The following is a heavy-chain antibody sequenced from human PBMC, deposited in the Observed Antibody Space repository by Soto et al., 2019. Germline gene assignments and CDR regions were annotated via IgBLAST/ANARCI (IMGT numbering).Heavy chain of an antibody. CDR1: GGSVRAPDW. J-gene: IGHJ5*01. CDR3: ARVRQGCSANNCYFDP. V-gene: IGHV4-4*02. Sequence: SETLSLTCTLSGGSVRAPDWWNRVRQSPDKGLEWIAEVHISGHSNYNPSLGSRVSVSIDSSKNQFYLNLNSVTAADTAIYYCARVRQGCSANNCYFDPWGQGTQVTVSS. CDR2: VHISGHS. D-gene: IGHD1-1*01.